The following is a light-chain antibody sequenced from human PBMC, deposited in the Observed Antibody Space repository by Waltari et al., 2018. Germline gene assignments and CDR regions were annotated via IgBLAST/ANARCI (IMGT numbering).Light chain of an antibody. CDR3: SSNAAGSSYVV. CDR2: EVI. J-gene: IGLJ2*01. Sequence: QSALTQPASVSGSPGQSITISCTGTSIDIGSYNLVSWYQQHPGKVPKLIIYEVIKRPSGISDRFSGSKSGNTASLTISGLQAEDEADYYCSSNAAGSSYVVFGGGTRLTVL. V-gene: IGLV2-23*02. CDR1: SIDIGSYNL.